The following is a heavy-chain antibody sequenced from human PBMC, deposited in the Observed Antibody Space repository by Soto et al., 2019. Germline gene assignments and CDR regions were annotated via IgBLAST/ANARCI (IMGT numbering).Heavy chain of an antibody. CDR2: IKSITDGGTT. CDR3: TTDTADIVVVPATFGMDV. V-gene: IGHV3-15*01. J-gene: IGHJ6*02. D-gene: IGHD2-2*01. CDR1: GITFSNAW. Sequence: GWSLRLSCAASGITFSNAWMTWVRQAPGKGLEWVGRIKSITDGGTTDYAAPVKGRFTISRDDSKDTLYLQVNNLRTEDTAVYHCTTDTADIVVVPATFGMDVWGQGTTVTVSS.